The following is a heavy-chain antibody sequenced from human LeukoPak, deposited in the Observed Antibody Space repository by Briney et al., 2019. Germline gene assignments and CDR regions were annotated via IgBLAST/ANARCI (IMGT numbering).Heavy chain of an antibody. CDR2: INPNSGGT. D-gene: IGHD6-19*01. CDR1: GYTFTGYY. CDR3: ARDPGSGWYRDDY. V-gene: IGHV1-2*02. J-gene: IGHJ4*02. Sequence: GASVKVSCKASGYTFTGYYMLWVRQAPGQGLEWMGWINPNSGGTNYAQKFQGRVTMTRDTSISTAYMELSRLRSEDTAVYYCARDPGSGWYRDDYWGQGTLVTVSS.